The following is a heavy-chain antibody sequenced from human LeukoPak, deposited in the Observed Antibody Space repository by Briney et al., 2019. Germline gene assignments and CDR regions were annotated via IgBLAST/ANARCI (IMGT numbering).Heavy chain of an antibody. D-gene: IGHD3-10*01. CDR3: ARGSATALRGVSY. V-gene: IGHV1-69*04. CDR2: IIPILNIT. J-gene: IGHJ4*02. Sequence: ASVKVSCKASGGTFITYAISWVRQAPGQGLEWMGRIIPILNITNYAQKFQGRVTITADKSTNTAYMELSNLRSEDTAVYFCARGSATALRGVSYWGQGTLVTVSS. CDR1: GGTFITYA.